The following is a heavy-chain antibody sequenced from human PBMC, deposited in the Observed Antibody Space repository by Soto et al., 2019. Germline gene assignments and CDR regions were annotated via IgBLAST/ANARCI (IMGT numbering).Heavy chain of an antibody. V-gene: IGHV4-30-4*08. J-gene: IGHJ5*02. CDR1: GGSISSGGYY. D-gene: IGHD3-3*01. CDR2: IYYSGST. Sequence: PSETLSLTCTVSGGSISSGGYYWSWIRQHPGKGLEWIGYIYYSGSTYYNPSLKSRVTISVDTSKNQFSLKLSSVTAADTAVYYCARESLRFLENWFDPWGQGTLVTVSS. CDR3: ARESLRFLENWFDP.